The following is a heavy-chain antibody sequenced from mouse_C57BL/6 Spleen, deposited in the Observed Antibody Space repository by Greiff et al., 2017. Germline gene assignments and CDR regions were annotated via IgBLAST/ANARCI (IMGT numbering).Heavy chain of an antibody. CDR1: GYTFTNYW. J-gene: IGHJ2*01. V-gene: IGHV1-63*01. CDR3: ARRRVTTGYYFDY. D-gene: IGHD2-2*01. Sequence: VQLQQSGAELVRPGPSVKMSCKASGYTFTNYWIGWAKQRPGHGLEWIGDIYPGGGYTNYNEKFNGKATLTADKSSSTAYMQFSSLTSEDAAIYYCARRRVTTGYYFDYWGQGTTLTVSS. CDR2: IYPGGGYT.